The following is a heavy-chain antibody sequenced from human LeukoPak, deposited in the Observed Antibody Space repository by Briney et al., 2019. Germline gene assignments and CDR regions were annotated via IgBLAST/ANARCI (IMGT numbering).Heavy chain of an antibody. D-gene: IGHD3-9*01. CDR3: ARGYTGYDILTGYIPHIYYYGMDI. CDR1: GGSISSGGYS. J-gene: IGHJ6*02. Sequence: SQTLSLTCAVSGGSISSGGYSWSWIRQPPGKGLEWVGYIYYSGSTNYNPSLKSRVTISVHTSKNQFSLKLSSVTAADTAVYYCARGYTGYDILTGYIPHIYYYGMDIWGQGTTVTVSS. V-gene: IGHV4-61*08. CDR2: IYYSGST.